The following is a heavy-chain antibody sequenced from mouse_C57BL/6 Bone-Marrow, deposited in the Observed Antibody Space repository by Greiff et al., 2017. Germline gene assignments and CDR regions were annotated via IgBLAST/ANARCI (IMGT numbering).Heavy chain of an antibody. V-gene: IGHV1-52*01. CDR1: GYTFTSYW. CDR3: ARSTTVVEDWFAY. CDR2: IDPSDSET. D-gene: IGHD1-1*01. Sequence: VQLQQPGAELVRPGSSVKLSCKASGYTFTSYWMHWVKQRPIQGLEWIGNIDPSDSETHYNQKFKDKATLTVYKSSSTAYMQLSSLTSEDSAVYYCARSTTVVEDWFAYWGQGTLVTVSA. J-gene: IGHJ3*01.